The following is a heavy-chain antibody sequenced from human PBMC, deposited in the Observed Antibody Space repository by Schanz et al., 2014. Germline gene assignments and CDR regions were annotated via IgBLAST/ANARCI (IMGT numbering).Heavy chain of an antibody. CDR3: AKEKEEVAADGSFFDY. D-gene: IGHD6-13*01. Sequence: QVQLVQSGAEVKKPGASVKVSCKASGYTFTSDSMHWVRQAPGQGLEWMGFISFDGRNTGYAHSVKGRFTISRDNSKNTVNLQMNSLRAEDTAVYYCAKEKEEVAADGSFFDYWGQGTLVTVSS. J-gene: IGHJ4*02. CDR1: GYTFTSDS. V-gene: IGHV1-46*04. CDR2: ISFDGRNT.